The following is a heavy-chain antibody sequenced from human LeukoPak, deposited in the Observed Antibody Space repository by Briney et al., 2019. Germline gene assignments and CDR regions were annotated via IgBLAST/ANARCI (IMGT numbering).Heavy chain of an antibody. CDR2: INPNSGGT. CDR3: ARREAEYSSSTNYYYYYMDV. Sequence: ASVKVSCKASGYTFTGYYMHWVRQAPGQGLEWVGWINPNSGGTNYAQKFQGRVTMTRDTSISTAYMELSRLRSDDTAVYYCARREAEYSSSTNYYYYYMDVWGKGTTVTVSS. J-gene: IGHJ6*03. V-gene: IGHV1-2*02. CDR1: GYTFTGYY. D-gene: IGHD6-6*01.